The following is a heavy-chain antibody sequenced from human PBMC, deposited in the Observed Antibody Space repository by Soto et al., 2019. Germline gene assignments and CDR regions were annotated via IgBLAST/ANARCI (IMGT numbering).Heavy chain of an antibody. D-gene: IGHD2-15*01. V-gene: IGHV3-30*18. CDR2: ISYDGSNK. Sequence: PGGSLRLSCAASGFTFSSYGMHWVRQAPGKGLEWVAVISYDGSNKYYADSVKGRFTISRDNSKNTLYLQRNSLRAEDTAVYYCAKDGGGSFHYYYYGMDVWGQGTTVTVSS. CDR1: GFTFSSYG. CDR3: AKDGGGSFHYYYYGMDV. J-gene: IGHJ6*02.